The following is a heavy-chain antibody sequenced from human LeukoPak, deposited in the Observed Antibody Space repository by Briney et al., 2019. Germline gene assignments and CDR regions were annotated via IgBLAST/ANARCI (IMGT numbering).Heavy chain of an antibody. D-gene: IGHD3-22*01. CDR1: GFTFDDYA. CDR3: ARRDDSSGYHKIFDY. V-gene: IGHV4-30-2*03. CDR2: IYYGENT. J-gene: IGHJ4*02. Sequence: LRLSCAASGFTFDDYAMHWVRQAPGKGLEWIGNIYYGENTYYNPSLKSRVTISIDTSKNQFYLKLSSLTAADTAVYFCARRDDSSGYHKIFDYWGPGTLVTVSS.